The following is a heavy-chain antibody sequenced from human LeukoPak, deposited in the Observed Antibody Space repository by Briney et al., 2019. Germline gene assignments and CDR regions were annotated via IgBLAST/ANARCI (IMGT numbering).Heavy chain of an antibody. CDR1: GGSISSYY. J-gene: IGHJ4*02. V-gene: IGHV4-59*01. Sequence: SETLSLTCTVSGGSISSYYWSWIRQPPGKGPEWIGYIHYSGSTNYNPSLKNRLTLSVETSKNQFSLNLTSVTAADTAVYYCARVRRVVIIRNADYFDYWGQGTLVTVSS. D-gene: IGHD3-3*01. CDR3: ARVRRVVIIRNADYFDY. CDR2: IHYSGST.